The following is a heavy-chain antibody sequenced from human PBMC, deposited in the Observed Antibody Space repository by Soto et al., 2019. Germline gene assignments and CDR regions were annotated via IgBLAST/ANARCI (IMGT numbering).Heavy chain of an antibody. CDR1: GYTFTRYT. V-gene: IGHV1-3*01. Sequence: QVQLVQSGAEVKKPGASVKISCKASGYTFTRYTMNWVRQAPGQRLEWMGWINPDNGNTKSSEKFQDRVTITRDTSASTAYMALSSLRSEDTAVYYCARGIATGQLDPWGQGTLVTVSS. D-gene: IGHD2-15*01. CDR3: ARGIATGQLDP. J-gene: IGHJ5*02. CDR2: INPDNGNT.